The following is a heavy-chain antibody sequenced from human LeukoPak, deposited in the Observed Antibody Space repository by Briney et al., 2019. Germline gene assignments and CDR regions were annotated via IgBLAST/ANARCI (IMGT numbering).Heavy chain of an antibody. CDR1: GCTFGDYV. J-gene: IGHJ4*02. D-gene: IGHD3-10*01. CDR2: IRSKGYGGTP. CDR3: TKVGGSYYKFFDY. Sequence: PGGSLRLSCTASGCTFGDYVMSWFRQAPGKGLEWLGFIRSKGYGGTPEYAASVKGRFTISRDDSKSIAYLQMNSLKTEDTAVYYCTKVGGSYYKFFDYWGQGTLVTVSS. V-gene: IGHV3-49*03.